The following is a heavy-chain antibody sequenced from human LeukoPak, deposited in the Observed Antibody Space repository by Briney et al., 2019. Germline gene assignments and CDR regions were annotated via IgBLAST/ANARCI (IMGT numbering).Heavy chain of an antibody. CDR1: GFTFSSYA. J-gene: IGHJ4*02. CDR2: ISGSGGST. CDR3: AKDGYYGDYLFDY. Sequence: AGGSLRLSCAASGFTFSSYAMSWVRQAPGKGLEWDSAISGSGGSTYYADPVKGRFTISRDNSKNTLYLQMNSLRAEDTAVYYCAKDGYYGDYLFDYWGQGTLVTVSS. D-gene: IGHD4-17*01. V-gene: IGHV3-23*01.